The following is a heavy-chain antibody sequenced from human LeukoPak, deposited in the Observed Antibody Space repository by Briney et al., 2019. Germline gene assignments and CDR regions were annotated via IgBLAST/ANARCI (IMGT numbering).Heavy chain of an antibody. Sequence: PSETLSLTCTVSGGSISRGSYYWSWIRQPAGKGLEWIGRIYTSGSTNYNPSLKSRVTISVDTSKNQFSLKLSSVTAADTAVYYCAREGDYYGSGSYYTPFDYWGQGTLVTVSS. CDR3: AREGDYYGSGSYYTPFDY. CDR1: GGSISRGSYY. V-gene: IGHV4-61*02. D-gene: IGHD3-10*01. CDR2: IYTSGST. J-gene: IGHJ4*02.